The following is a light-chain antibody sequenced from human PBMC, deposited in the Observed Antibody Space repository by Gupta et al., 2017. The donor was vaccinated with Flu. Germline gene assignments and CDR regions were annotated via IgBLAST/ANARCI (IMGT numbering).Light chain of an antibody. Sequence: QFVLTQPPSVSGAPGQRVTISCTGSTSNIGAGYDVHWYQQVPGRAPKRRSFGNNNRPSGVADRFSCSTSGTSASLAIAGLQAEDEAEYYCQSSDNSLSGSKVFGGGTKLTVL. CDR2: GNN. V-gene: IGLV1-40*01. CDR1: TSNIGAGYD. J-gene: IGLJ3*02. CDR3: QSSDNSLSGSKV.